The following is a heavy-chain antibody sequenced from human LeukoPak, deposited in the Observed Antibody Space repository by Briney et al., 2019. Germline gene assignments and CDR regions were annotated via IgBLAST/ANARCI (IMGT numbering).Heavy chain of an antibody. CDR3: ARSGTYYPPDY. D-gene: IGHD1-26*01. J-gene: IGHJ4*01. CDR2: TKNKSNKYIT. CDR1: GFDFSSNW. V-gene: IGHV3-72*01. Sequence: GGSLRLSCAASGFDFSSNWMHWVRQAPGKGLEWVGRTKNKSNKYITEYAASVKGRFTISRDDSKNSLYLQMNSLKTEDTAVYYCARSGTYYPPDYWGQGTLVTVSS.